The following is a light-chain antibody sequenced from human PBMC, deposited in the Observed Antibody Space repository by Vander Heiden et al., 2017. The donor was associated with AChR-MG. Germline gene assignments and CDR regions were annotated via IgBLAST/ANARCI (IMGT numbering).Light chain of an antibody. V-gene: IGLV3-9*01. CDR2: RDS. CDR3: QVWDSSSLV. CDR1: NIGSKN. J-gene: IGLJ1*01. Sequence: SYELTQPLSVSVAPGQTARITCGGNNIGSKNVHWYQQKPGQAHVLVIYRDSNRPSGIPERFSGSNSGNTATLTISRAQAGDEADYYCQVWDSSSLVFGTGTKVTVL.